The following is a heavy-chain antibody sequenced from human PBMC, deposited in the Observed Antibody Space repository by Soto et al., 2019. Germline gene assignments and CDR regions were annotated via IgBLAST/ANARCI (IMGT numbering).Heavy chain of an antibody. D-gene: IGHD2-15*01. CDR1: GFTVSSNY. CDR2: IYSGGST. Sequence: SLRLSCAASGFTVSSNYMSWVRQAPGKGLEWVSVIYSGGSTYYADSVKGRFTISRDNSKNTLYLQMNSLRAEDTAVYYCARGQKGVDYFDYWGQGTLVTVSS. V-gene: IGHV3-66*01. CDR3: ARGQKGVDYFDY. J-gene: IGHJ4*02.